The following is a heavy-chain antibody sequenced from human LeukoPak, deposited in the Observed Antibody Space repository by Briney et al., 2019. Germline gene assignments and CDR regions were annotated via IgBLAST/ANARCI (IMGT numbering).Heavy chain of an antibody. D-gene: IGHD2-2*01. J-gene: IGHJ6*04. CDR3: ARDCSRTSCLNYYYYCMDV. CDR1: GGTFSSYA. CDR2: IIPIFGTA. V-gene: IGHV1-69*01. Sequence: SVKVCCKASGGTFSSYAISWVRQAPGQGLEWLGGIIPIFGTANYAQKFQGRVTITADESTRTAYMVLSSLRSEDTAVYYCARDCSRTSCLNYYYYCMDVWGKGTTVTVSS.